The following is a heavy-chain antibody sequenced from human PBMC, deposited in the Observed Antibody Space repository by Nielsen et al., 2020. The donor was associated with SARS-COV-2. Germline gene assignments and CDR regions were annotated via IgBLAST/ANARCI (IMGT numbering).Heavy chain of an antibody. V-gene: IGHV4-61*01. CDR1: GVSVSSGNYF. J-gene: IGHJ4*02. D-gene: IGHD5-24*01. CDR2: MFYIGTA. CDR3: ARGGYTIYDFDY. Sequence: SETLSLTCTVSGVSVSSGNYFWSWIRQPPGKRPEWIGYMFYIGTANYNPSLQSRVTISVDTSKNQFSLRLSSVTAADTAIYYCARGGYTIYDFDYWGQGTLVTVSS.